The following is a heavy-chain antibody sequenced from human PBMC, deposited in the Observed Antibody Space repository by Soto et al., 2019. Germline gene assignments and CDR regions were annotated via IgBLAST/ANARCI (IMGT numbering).Heavy chain of an antibody. D-gene: IGHD6-6*01. CDR3: ARGPWYSSSSYDYYYYMDV. J-gene: IGHJ6*03. CDR2: IYYSGST. CDR1: GGSISSYY. V-gene: IGHV4-59*01. Sequence: SETLSLTCTVSGGSISSYYWSWIRQPPGKGLEWIGYIYYSGSTNYNPSLKSRVTISVDTSKNQFSLKLSSVTAADTAVYYCARGPWYSSSSYDYYYYMDVWGKGTTVTVSS.